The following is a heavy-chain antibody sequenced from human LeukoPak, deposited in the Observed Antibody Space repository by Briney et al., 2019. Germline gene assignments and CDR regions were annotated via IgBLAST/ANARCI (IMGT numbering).Heavy chain of an antibody. Sequence: PGRSLRLSCGASGFTLSIYIMHWVRQAPGKGLQWVAAVASDGSQTFYIEYVRGRFTISRDNSKNTLYLQMNTLRAEDTAVYFCARERQDTIVHSGAFDIWGQGTMVTVSS. CDR1: GFTLSIYI. D-gene: IGHD3-10*01. V-gene: IGHV3-30-3*01. J-gene: IGHJ3*02. CDR2: VASDGSQT. CDR3: ARERQDTIVHSGAFDI.